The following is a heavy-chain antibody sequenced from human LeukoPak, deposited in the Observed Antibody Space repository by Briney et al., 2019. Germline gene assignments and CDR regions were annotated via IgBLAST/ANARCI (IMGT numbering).Heavy chain of an antibody. D-gene: IGHD3-3*01. V-gene: IGHV1-8*03. CDR3: ARGVPYYDFWSMHYYYYYMDV. CDR1: GYTFTSYD. Sequence: ASVKVSCKASGYTFTSYDINWVRQAPGQGLEWMVWMNPNSGNTVYAQKFEGRVTINRNTSISTAYTELSSLRSEDTAVYYCARGVPYYDFWSMHYYYYYMDVWGKGTTVTVSS. J-gene: IGHJ6*03. CDR2: MNPNSGNT.